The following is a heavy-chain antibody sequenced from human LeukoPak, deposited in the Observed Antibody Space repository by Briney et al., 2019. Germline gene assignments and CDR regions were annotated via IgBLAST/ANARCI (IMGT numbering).Heavy chain of an antibody. CDR1: GYSISSGYY. CDR2: IYHSGST. V-gene: IGHV4-38-2*02. J-gene: IGHJ5*02. D-gene: IGHD1-26*01. CDR3: ARAGSYSDNWFDP. Sequence: SSETLSLTCTVSGYSISSGYYWGWIRQPPGKGLEWIGSIYHSGSTYYNPSLKSRVTISVDTSKNQFSLKLSSVTAADTAVYYCARAGSYSDNWFDPWGQGTLVTVSP.